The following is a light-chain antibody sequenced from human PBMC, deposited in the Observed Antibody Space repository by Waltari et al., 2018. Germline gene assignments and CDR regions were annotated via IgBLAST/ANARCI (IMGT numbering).Light chain of an antibody. CDR1: QSVSSY. V-gene: IGKV3-11*01. CDR2: DAS. CDR3: QQRSNWPLT. Sequence: EIVLTQSPATLSLSPGERATLSCRASQSVSSYLAWYQQKPGQAHMLLIYDASNRATGIPARFSGSGSGTDFTLTISSLEPEDFAVYYCQQRSNWPLTFGGGTKVEIK. J-gene: IGKJ4*01.